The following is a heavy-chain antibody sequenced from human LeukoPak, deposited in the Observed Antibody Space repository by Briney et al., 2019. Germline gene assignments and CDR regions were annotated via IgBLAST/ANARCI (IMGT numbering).Heavy chain of an antibody. CDR2: IYYSGST. D-gene: IGHD3-9*01. CDR3: ARAYYDILTGFSWFDP. V-gene: IGHV4-31*03. J-gene: IGHJ5*02. CDR1: GGSISSGGYY. Sequence: SETLSLTCTVSGGSISSGGYYWSWIRQHPGKGLEWIGYIYYSGSTYYNPSLKSRVTISVDTSKNQFSLKLSSVTAADTAVYYCARAYYDILTGFSWFDPRGQGTLVTVSS.